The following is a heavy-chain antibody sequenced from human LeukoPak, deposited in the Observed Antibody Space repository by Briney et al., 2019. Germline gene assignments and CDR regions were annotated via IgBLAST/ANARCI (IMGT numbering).Heavy chain of an antibody. J-gene: IGHJ6*02. V-gene: IGHV3-30*03. D-gene: IGHD2-15*01. CDR1: GFTFSSYG. Sequence: GGSRRLSCAASGFTFSSYGMHWVRQAPGKGLEWVAVISYDGSNKYYADSVKGRFTISRDNSKNTLYLQMNSLRAEDTAVYYCAIGYCSGGSCPNYYGMDVWGQGTTVTVSS. CDR3: AIGYCSGGSCPNYYGMDV. CDR2: ISYDGSNK.